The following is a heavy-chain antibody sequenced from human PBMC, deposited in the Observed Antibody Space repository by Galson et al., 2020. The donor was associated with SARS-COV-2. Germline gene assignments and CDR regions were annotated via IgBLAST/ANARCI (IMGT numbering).Heavy chain of an antibody. CDR3: ARDLGAYCRSTSCPSYDYGLDV. CDR1: GYTFSTYG. J-gene: IGHJ6*02. Sequence: ASVKVSCKASGYTFSTYGISWVRQAPGLGLEWMGWISAYNGNIHYAQKFQDRVTLTTDTSTSTAYMELRSLRSDDTAVYYCARDLGAYCRSTSCPSYDYGLDVWGQGTTVTVSS. D-gene: IGHD2-2*01. V-gene: IGHV1-18*01. CDR2: ISAYNGNI.